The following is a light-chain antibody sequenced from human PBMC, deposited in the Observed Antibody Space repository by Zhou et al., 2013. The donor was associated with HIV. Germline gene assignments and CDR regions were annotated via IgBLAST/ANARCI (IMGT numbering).Light chain of an antibody. CDR3: QQYGTSVT. CDR1: QSVSSNY. Sequence: MVLTQSPGTLSLSLGERATLSCRASQSVSSNYLAWYQQKPGQAPRLLIYGASSRATGIPDRFSGSGSGTDFTLTISRLEPEDFAVYYCQQYGTSVTFGGRDQGWRSN. CDR2: GAS. V-gene: IGKV3-20*01. J-gene: IGKJ4*01.